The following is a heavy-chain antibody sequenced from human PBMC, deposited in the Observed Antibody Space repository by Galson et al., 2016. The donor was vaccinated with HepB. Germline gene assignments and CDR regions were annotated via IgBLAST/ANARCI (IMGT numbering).Heavy chain of an antibody. J-gene: IGHJ4*02. CDR2: ISSSGRDI. D-gene: IGHD4-17*01. CDR3: ARDSGDWDSGYYRSFDY. V-gene: IGHV3-21*01. Sequence: SLRLSCAVSGFTLKDYNINWVRQAPGKGLEWVSYISSSGRDIQYAGTVKGRITSSRDNAKNSLLLQMNSLRVEDTAVYYCARDSGDWDSGYYRSFDYWGQGTLVTVSS. CDR1: GFTLKDYN.